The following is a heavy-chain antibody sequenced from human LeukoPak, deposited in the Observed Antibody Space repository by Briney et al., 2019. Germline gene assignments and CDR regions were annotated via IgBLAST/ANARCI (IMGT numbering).Heavy chain of an antibody. CDR2: IRYDGSNK. J-gene: IGHJ4*02. Sequence: PGGSLRLSCAASGFIFSSYGMHWVRQAPGKGLEWVTFIRYDGSNKYYADSVKGRFTISRDNSKNTLYLQMNSLRAEDTAVYYCAKEIGAARPRYYFDYWGQGTLVTVSS. V-gene: IGHV3-30*02. D-gene: IGHD6-6*01. CDR1: GFIFSSYG. CDR3: AKEIGAARPRYYFDY.